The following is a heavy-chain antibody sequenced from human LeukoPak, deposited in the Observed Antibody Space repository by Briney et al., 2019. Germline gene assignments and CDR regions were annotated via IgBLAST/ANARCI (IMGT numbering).Heavy chain of an antibody. CDR1: GGSFSGYY. CDR3: ARDQYYYDSSGYYYLGY. V-gene: IGHV4-34*01. J-gene: IGHJ4*02. D-gene: IGHD3-22*01. Sequence: SETLSLTCAVYGGSFSGYYWSWIRQPPGKGLEWIGEINHSGSTNYNPSLKSRVTISVDTSKNQFSLKLSSVTAADTAVYYCARDQYYYDSSGYYYLGYWGQGTLVTVSS. CDR2: INHSGST.